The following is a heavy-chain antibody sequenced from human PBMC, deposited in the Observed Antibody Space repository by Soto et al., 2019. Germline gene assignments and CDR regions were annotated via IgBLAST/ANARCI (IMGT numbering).Heavy chain of an antibody. V-gene: IGHV4-30-4*01. CDR1: GGSISSGDYY. J-gene: IGHJ4*02. D-gene: IGHD3-22*01. CDR3: ARGGHDSSGYYYFSDY. CDR2: IYYSGST. Sequence: SETLSLTCTVSGGSISSGDYYWSWIRQPPGKGLEWIGYIYYSGSTYYNPSLKSRVTISVDTSKNQFSLKLSSVTAADTAVYYCARGGHDSSGYYYFSDYWGQGTLVTVSS.